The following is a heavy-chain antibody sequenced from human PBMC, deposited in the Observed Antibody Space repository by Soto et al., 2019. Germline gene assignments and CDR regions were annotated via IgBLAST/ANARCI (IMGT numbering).Heavy chain of an antibody. D-gene: IGHD1-26*01. Sequence: QVQLVESGGGVVQPGRSLRLSCAASGFTFSSYGMIWVRQAPGKGLEWVALIWHDGGEKYYADAVKGRFTISRDQSRRSMYLHVTALKAEDTAVYYCAFVCTDRDPKWELLPHYLCQGTRVTVSS. CDR2: IWHDGGEK. CDR1: GFTFSSYG. J-gene: IGHJ4*02. V-gene: IGHV3-33*01. CDR3: AFVCTDRDPKWELLPHY.